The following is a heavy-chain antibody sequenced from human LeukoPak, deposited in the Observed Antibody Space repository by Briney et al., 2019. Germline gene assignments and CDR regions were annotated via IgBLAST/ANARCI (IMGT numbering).Heavy chain of an antibody. CDR3: TRGSYDVLTGRSTLGEY. Sequence: SETLSLTCTISGGSITGSSYYWGWIRQSPGKGLEWIGNIYYSGSTYYNSSLKSRVTISIDTSKNHFSLRLTSVTAPDTAVYFCTRGSYDVLTGRSTLGEYWGQGTLVTVSS. CDR1: GGSITGSSYY. V-gene: IGHV4-39*02. CDR2: IYYSGST. D-gene: IGHD3-9*01. J-gene: IGHJ4*02.